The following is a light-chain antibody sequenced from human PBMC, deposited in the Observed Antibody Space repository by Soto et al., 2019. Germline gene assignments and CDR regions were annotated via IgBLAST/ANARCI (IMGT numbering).Light chain of an antibody. CDR3: QLYGSF. CDR2: GAS. V-gene: IGKV3-20*01. J-gene: IGKJ3*01. Sequence: EIVLTQSPGTLSLSPGERAALSCRASQSMNSKYLAGYQQKPGQAPRLLIHGASSRATGIPNRFSGSGSGTDFTLTISSLEPEDFAVYYCQLYGSFFGPGTKVDVK. CDR1: QSMNSKY.